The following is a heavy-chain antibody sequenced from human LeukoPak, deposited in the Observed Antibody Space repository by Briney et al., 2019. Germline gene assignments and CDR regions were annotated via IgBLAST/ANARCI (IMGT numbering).Heavy chain of an antibody. CDR1: GDSISSGDYS. V-gene: IGHV4-30-2*01. CDR2: IFHSGSS. Sequence: SQTLSLTCAVSGDSISSGDYSWSWIRQPSGKGLEWIGYIFHSGSSYYNPSLKSRVTISVDKSKNQFSLRLTSVTAADTAVYYCARELWFVNAPGSWFDPWGQGTLVSVSS. D-gene: IGHD3-10*01. J-gene: IGHJ5*02. CDR3: ARELWFVNAPGSWFDP.